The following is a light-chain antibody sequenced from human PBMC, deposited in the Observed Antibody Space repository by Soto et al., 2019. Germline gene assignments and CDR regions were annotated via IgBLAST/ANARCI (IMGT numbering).Light chain of an antibody. CDR3: QQGFT. V-gene: IGKV1-9*01. J-gene: IGKJ3*01. Sequence: DIQMTQSPSSLSASVGGRVTSSCRASQSISRHLAWYQQKPGKAPKLLIYAASTLQSGVPSRFSGSGSGTDFTLTISSLQPEDFATYYCQQGFTFGPGTKVDIK. CDR1: QSISRH. CDR2: AAS.